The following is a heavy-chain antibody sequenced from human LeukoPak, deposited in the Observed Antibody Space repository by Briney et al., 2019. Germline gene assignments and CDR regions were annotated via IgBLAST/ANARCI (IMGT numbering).Heavy chain of an antibody. D-gene: IGHD3-16*02. CDR3: ARSYDYVWGSYRHTFDY. CDR2: IYYSGST. CDR1: GGSISSYY. J-gene: IGHJ4*02. Sequence: SETLSLTCTVSGGSISSYYWSWIRQPPRKGLEWIGNIYYSGSTNYNPSLKSRVTISVDTSKNQFSLKLSSVTAADTAVYYCARSYDYVWGSYRHTFDYWGQGTLVTVSS. V-gene: IGHV4-59*01.